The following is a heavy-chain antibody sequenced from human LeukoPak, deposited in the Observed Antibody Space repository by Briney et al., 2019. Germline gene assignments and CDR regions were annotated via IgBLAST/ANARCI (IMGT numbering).Heavy chain of an antibody. D-gene: IGHD2-21*01. J-gene: IGHJ4*02. V-gene: IGHV1-69*04. CDR2: IIPILGIA. CDR3: ARSSYCGGDCYSFFDY. CDR1: GGTFSSYA. Sequence: EASVKVSCKASGGTFSSYAISWVRQAPGQGLEWMGRIIPILGIANYAQKFQGRVTITTDESTSTAYMELSSLRSEDTAVYYCARSSYCGGDCYSFFDYWGQGTLVTVSS.